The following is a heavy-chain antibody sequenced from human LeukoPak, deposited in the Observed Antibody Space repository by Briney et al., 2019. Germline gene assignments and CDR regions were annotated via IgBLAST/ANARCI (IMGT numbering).Heavy chain of an antibody. V-gene: IGHV3-20*04. D-gene: IGHD6-19*01. Sequence: GGSLRLSCAASGFTFDDYGMTWVRQAPGKGLEWVSGINWNGGSTGYADSVKGRFTISRDNAKNSLYLQMNSLRAEDTAVYYRARAGSGWYLSDWGQGTLVTVSS. CDR3: ARAGSGWYLSD. CDR2: INWNGGST. CDR1: GFTFDDYG. J-gene: IGHJ4*02.